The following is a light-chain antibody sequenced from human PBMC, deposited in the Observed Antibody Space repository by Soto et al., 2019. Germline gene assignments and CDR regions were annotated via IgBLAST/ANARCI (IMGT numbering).Light chain of an antibody. CDR2: AAS. CDR1: QGISNH. Sequence: DIQMTQSPSSLSASVGDRVTITCRASQGISNHLAWYHQKPGQLPNLLIYAASILQSGVPSRFSGSGSGTDFTLTISSLQPEDVGIYYCQKFTSAPCTFGGGTKVDIK. CDR3: QKFTSAPCT. J-gene: IGKJ4*01. V-gene: IGKV1-27*01.